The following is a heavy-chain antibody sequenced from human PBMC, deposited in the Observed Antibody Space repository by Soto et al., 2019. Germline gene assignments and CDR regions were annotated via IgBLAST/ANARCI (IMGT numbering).Heavy chain of an antibody. Sequence: GGSLRLSCAPSRFTFSSYWMSSVRQAPGKGLEWVSIIKQDGSEKYYVDSVKGRFTISRDNAKNSLYLQMNSLRVEDMAVYYCATVGYCSGGSCYSDDYWGQGT. V-gene: IGHV3-7*01. CDR3: ATVGYCSGGSCYSDDY. J-gene: IGHJ4*02. CDR1: RFTFSSYW. CDR2: IKQDGSEK. D-gene: IGHD2-15*01.